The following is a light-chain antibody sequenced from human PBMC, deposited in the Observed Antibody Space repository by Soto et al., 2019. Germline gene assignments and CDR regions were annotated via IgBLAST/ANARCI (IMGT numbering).Light chain of an antibody. CDR3: SSYTISSSVV. J-gene: IGLJ2*01. Sequence: QSALTQPASVSGSPGQSITISCTGTNSDVGGYNFVSWYQQHPGKAPKLMIYEVSNRPSGVSDRFSGSKSDNTASLTISGLQAEDEADYYCSSYTISSSVVFGGGTKVTVL. CDR2: EVS. CDR1: NSDVGGYNF. V-gene: IGLV2-14*01.